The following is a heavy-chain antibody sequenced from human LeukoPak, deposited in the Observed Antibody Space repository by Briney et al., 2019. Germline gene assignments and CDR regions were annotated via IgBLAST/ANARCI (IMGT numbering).Heavy chain of an antibody. CDR2: IYYSGST. V-gene: IGHV4-39*01. J-gene: IGHJ6*03. CDR3: ARQGGSGYGYYYYYYYMDV. Sequence: SETLSLTCTVSGGSISSSSYYWGWIRQPPGKGLEWIGSIYYSGSTYYNPSLKSRVTISVDTSKNQFSLKLSSVTAADTAVYYCARQGGSGYGYYYYYYYMDVWGKGTTVTISS. CDR1: GGSISSSSYY. D-gene: IGHD5-12*01.